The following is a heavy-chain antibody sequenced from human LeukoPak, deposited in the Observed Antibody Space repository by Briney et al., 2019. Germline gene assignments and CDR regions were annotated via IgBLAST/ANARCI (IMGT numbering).Heavy chain of an antibody. Sequence: SETLSLTCTVSGGSISNYYWSWIRQPPGKGLEWIGYIYYSGRINYNPSLKSRVTLSVDTSKNQFSLKLTSVTAADTAVYYCARHTGSIIWFDYWGQGALVTVSS. V-gene: IGHV4-59*08. CDR2: IYYSGRI. CDR1: GGSISNYY. CDR3: ARHTGSIIWFDY. J-gene: IGHJ5*01. D-gene: IGHD3-3*02.